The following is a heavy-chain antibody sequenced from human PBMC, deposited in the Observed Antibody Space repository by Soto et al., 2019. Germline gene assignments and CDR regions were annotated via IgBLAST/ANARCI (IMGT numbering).Heavy chain of an antibody. Sequence: NLSETLSLTCTVSGGSISSSSYYWGWIRQPPGKGLEWIGSIYYSGSTYYNPSLKSRVTISVDTSKNQFSLKLSSVTAADTAMYYCARRVGYYDFWSGYSLYYYYGMDVWGQGTTVTVSS. J-gene: IGHJ6*02. CDR1: GGSISSSSYY. CDR3: ARRVGYYDFWSGYSLYYYYGMDV. D-gene: IGHD3-3*01. CDR2: IYYSGST. V-gene: IGHV4-39*01.